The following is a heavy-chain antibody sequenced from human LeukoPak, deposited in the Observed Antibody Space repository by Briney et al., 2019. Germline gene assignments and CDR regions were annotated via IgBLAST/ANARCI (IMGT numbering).Heavy chain of an antibody. CDR3: ARPSRISSGWYYFDY. V-gene: IGHV3-11*04. CDR2: ISSSGSTI. CDR1: GFTFSDYY. J-gene: IGHJ4*02. D-gene: IGHD6-19*01. Sequence: GGSLRLSCAASGFTFSDYYMSWIRQAPGKGLEWVSYISSSGSTIYYADSVKGRFTISRDNSKNTLYLHMNSLRAEDTDVYYCARPSRISSGWYYFDYWGQGTLVTVSS.